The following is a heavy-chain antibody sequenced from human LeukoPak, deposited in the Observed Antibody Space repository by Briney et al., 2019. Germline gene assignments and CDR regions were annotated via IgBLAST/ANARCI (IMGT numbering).Heavy chain of an antibody. CDR3: ARYSSSWHDY. D-gene: IGHD6-13*01. CDR1: GGSISSYY. CDR2: IYYSGST. V-gene: IGHV4-59*01. Sequence: SETLSLTCTVSGGSISSYYWSWLRQPPGKGLEWIGYIYYSGSTNYNPSLKSRVTISVDTSKNQFSLKLSSVTAADTAVYYCARYSSSWHDYWGQGTLVTVSS. J-gene: IGHJ4*02.